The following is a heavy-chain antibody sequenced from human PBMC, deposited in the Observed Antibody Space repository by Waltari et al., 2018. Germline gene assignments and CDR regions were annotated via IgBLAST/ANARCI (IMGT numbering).Heavy chain of an antibody. CDR2: IYHSGST. J-gene: IGHJ3*02. CDR3: TRLFGGSVWEAFDI. Sequence: QVQLLESGPGLVRPSETLSLTCAVSGYSISRGYYWGWIRQPPGKGLEWIANIYHSGSTDYNPSLKSRVTISVDTYKNQFSRKLSSVTAADTAVYYCTRLFGGSVWEAFDIWGQGTMVTVSS. D-gene: IGHD3-3*01. V-gene: IGHV4-38-2*01. CDR1: GYSISRGYY.